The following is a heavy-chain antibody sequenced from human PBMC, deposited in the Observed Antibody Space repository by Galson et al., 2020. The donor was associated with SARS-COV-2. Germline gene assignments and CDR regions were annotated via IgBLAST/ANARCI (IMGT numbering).Heavy chain of an antibody. V-gene: IGHV3-30*04. J-gene: IGHJ3*02. D-gene: IGHD1-26*01. CDR3: ARDVSGGASDI. Sequence: QLGESLKISCAASGFTFTNYAIHWVRQAPGKGLEWVAVIAHDGGIKVYADSVKGRFTISRDNSENMLFLQMNSLRVDDTAVYYCARDVSGGASDIWGQGTMVTVSS. CDR2: IAHDGGIK. CDR1: GFTFTNYA.